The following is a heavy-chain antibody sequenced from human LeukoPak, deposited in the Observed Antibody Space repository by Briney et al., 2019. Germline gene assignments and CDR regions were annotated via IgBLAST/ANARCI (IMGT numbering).Heavy chain of an antibody. CDR2: IYFSENT. J-gene: IGHJ4*02. CDR3: ARSSSDYDFWSR. Sequence: SETLSLTCIVSGGSISSGNFYWGWIRQPPGKGLEWTGSIYFSENTYYNPSLKSRVTISVDTSKNHFSLTLNSVTAADTAVYYCARSSSDYDFWSRWGQGTLVTVSS. D-gene: IGHD3-3*01. CDR1: GGSISSGNFY. V-gene: IGHV4-39*02.